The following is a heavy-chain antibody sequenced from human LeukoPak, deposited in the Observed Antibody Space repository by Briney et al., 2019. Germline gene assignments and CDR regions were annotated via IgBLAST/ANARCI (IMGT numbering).Heavy chain of an antibody. CDR1: GFTFSSYA. CDR2: IKHDGSEK. Sequence: PGGSLRLSCAASGFTFSSYAMSWVRQAPGRGLEWVANIKHDGSEKYYADSVKGRFTISRDNGKNSLYVQMNSLSVEDTAVYYCARAIAAAGRPVGLAALFDYWGQGTLVTVSS. V-gene: IGHV3-7*03. D-gene: IGHD6-13*01. J-gene: IGHJ4*02. CDR3: ARAIAAAGRPVGLAALFDY.